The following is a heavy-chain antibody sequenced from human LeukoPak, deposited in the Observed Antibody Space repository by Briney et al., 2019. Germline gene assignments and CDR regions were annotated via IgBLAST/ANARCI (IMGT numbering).Heavy chain of an antibody. J-gene: IGHJ4*02. CDR1: GFTFSSYA. CDR3: ARSDYPPFDY. Sequence: QTGGSLRLSCAASGFTFSSYAMHWVRQAPGKGLEWVAVISYDGSNKYYADSVKGRFTISRDNSKNTLYLQMNSLRAEDTAVYYCARSDYPPFDYWGQGTLVTVSS. D-gene: IGHD6-25*01. V-gene: IGHV3-30-3*01. CDR2: ISYDGSNK.